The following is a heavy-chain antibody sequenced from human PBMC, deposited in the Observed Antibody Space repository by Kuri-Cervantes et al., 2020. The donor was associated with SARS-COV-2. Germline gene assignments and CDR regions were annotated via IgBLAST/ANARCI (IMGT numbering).Heavy chain of an antibody. CDR1: GLTFSTYT. CDR3: ARDEGDSGSWDHYDS. Sequence: GGSLRLSCAASGLTFSTYTMHWVRQAPGKGLEWVAVISDDGSNKNYADSVKGRFTLSRDNSKKMLYLQMNSLRPEDTAVYSCARDEGDSGSWDHYDSWGQGTLVTVSS. J-gene: IGHJ4*02. V-gene: IGHV3-30*04. D-gene: IGHD6-13*01. CDR2: ISDDGSNK.